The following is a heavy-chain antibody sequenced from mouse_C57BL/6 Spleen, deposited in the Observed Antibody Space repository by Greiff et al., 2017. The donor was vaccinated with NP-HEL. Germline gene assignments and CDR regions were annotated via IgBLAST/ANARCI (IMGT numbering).Heavy chain of an antibody. V-gene: IGHV1-50*01. Sequence: VQLQQPGAELVKPGASVKLSCKASGYTFTSYWMQWVKQRPGKGLEWIGEIDPSDSYTNYNQKFKGKATLTVDTSSSTAYMQLSSLTSEDSAVYYCARKPYGSSWYFDVWGTGTTVTVSS. D-gene: IGHD1-1*01. J-gene: IGHJ1*03. CDR1: GYTFTSYW. CDR2: IDPSDSYT. CDR3: ARKPYGSSWYFDV.